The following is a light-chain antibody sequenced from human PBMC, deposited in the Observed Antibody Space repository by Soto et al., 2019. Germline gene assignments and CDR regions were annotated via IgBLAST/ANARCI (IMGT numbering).Light chain of an antibody. CDR1: SSDVGGYNY. J-gene: IGLJ1*01. Sequence: QSALTQPPSASGSPGQSVTISCTGTSSDVGGYNYVSWYQQHPGKAPKLMIYEVSKRPSGVPDRFSGSKSGNTASLTVSGLQAEDEADYYCSSYAGSHAGDVFGTGTKLTVL. CDR2: EVS. CDR3: SSYAGSHAGDV. V-gene: IGLV2-8*01.